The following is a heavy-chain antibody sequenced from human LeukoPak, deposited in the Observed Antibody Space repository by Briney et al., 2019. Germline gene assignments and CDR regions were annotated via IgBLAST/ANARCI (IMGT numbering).Heavy chain of an antibody. CDR2: MNPNSVNT. D-gene: IGHD1-26*01. CDR1: GYTFTSYD. J-gene: IGHJ3*02. Sequence: ASVKVSCKASGYTFTSYDINWVRQATGQGLEWMGWMNPNSVNTGYAQEFQGRVTMTRNTSISTAYMELSSLRSEDTAVYYCARVGPRAFDIWGQGTMVTVSS. V-gene: IGHV1-8*01. CDR3: ARVGPRAFDI.